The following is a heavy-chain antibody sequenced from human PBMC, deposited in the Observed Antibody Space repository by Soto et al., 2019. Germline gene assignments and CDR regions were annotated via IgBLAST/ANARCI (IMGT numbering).Heavy chain of an antibody. Sequence: GGSLRLSCAASGFTFSSYAMSWVRQAPGKGLEWVSGIFGSGGSTYYADSVKGRFTISRDNSKNTLHLQMNSLRAEDTAVYYCAKDGYGSRSPYRPGRGMDVWGQGTTVTVSS. CDR1: GFTFSSYA. J-gene: IGHJ6*02. CDR3: AKDGYGSRSPYRPGRGMDV. CDR2: IFGSGGST. V-gene: IGHV3-23*01. D-gene: IGHD3-10*01.